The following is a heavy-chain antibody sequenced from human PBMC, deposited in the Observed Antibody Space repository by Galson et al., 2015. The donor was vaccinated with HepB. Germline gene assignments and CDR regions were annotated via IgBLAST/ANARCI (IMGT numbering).Heavy chain of an antibody. D-gene: IGHD1-26*01. Sequence: ETLSLTCAVYGGSFSGYYWSWIRQPPGKGLEWIGEINHSGSTNYNPSLKSRVTISVDTSKNQFSLKLSSVTAADTAVYYCARGSLRRQGGGSYVYWGQGTLVTVSS. CDR2: INHSGST. V-gene: IGHV4-34*01. CDR3: ARGSLRRQGGGSYVY. J-gene: IGHJ4*02. CDR1: GGSFSGYY.